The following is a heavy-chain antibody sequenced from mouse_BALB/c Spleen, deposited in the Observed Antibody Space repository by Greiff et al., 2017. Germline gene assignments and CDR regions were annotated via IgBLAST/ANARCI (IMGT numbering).Heavy chain of an antibody. CDR3: ARGALLRLRVWFAY. J-gene: IGHJ3*01. CDR1: GYSITSDYA. Sequence: EVQLQESGPGLVKPSQSLSLTCTVTGYSITSDYAWNWIRQFPGSKLEWMGYISYSGSTSYNPSLKSRISITRDTSKNQFFLQLNSVTTEDTATYYCARGALLRLRVWFAYWGQGTLVTVSA. D-gene: IGHD1-2*01. V-gene: IGHV3-2*02. CDR2: ISYSGST.